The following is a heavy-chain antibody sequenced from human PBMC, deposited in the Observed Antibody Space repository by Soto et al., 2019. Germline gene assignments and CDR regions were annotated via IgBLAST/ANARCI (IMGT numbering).Heavy chain of an antibody. CDR2: INHSGST. CDR1: GGSFSGYY. V-gene: IGHV4-34*01. J-gene: IGHJ6*02. Sequence: QVQLQQWGAGLLKPSETLSLTCAVYGGSFSGYYWSWIRQPPGKGLEWIGEINHSGSTNYNPSLKSRVTISVDTSMNQFSLKLSSVTAADTAVYYCARATLRPYYYYGMDVWGQGTTVTVSS. CDR3: ARATLRPYYYYGMDV.